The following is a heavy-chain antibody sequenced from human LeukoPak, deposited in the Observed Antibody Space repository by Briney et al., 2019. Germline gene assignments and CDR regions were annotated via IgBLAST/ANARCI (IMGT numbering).Heavy chain of an antibody. J-gene: IGHJ3*02. CDR1: GGSFSSGGYS. D-gene: IGHD2-15*01. CDR2: NYYSGST. Sequence: SQTLSLTCTVYGGSFSSGGYSWSWIRQPPGKGLEWIGYNYYSGSTNYNPSLKSRVTISIDTSKNQFSLKVTSVTAADTAVYYCARTHKVVAARRGAFDIWGQGTMVTVSS. V-gene: IGHV4-61*08. CDR3: ARTHKVVAARRGAFDI.